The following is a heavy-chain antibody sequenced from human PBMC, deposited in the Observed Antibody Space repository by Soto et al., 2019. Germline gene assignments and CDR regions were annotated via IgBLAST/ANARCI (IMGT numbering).Heavy chain of an antibody. J-gene: IGHJ5*02. CDR3: AQTTPSINSFDP. CDR1: GFTFSSYA. V-gene: IGHV3-23*01. Sequence: EVQLLESGGGLVQPGGSLRLSCAASGFTFSSYAMSWVRQAPGKGLEWVSAISGGGGNTYYRDSVKGRFTISRDNSKKKLYLQMNSLRAEDTAVYFCAQTTPSINSFDPWGQGTLVTVSS. CDR2: ISGGGGNT. D-gene: IGHD1-1*01.